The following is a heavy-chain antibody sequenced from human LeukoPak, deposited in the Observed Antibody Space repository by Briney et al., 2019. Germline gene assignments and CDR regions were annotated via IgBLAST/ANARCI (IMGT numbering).Heavy chain of an antibody. J-gene: IGHJ4*02. V-gene: IGHV1-18*01. CDR3: ARDMLTTADFDY. CDR1: GYTFTNYG. Sequence: ASVTLSCTASGYTFTNYGISWVRQAPGPGLEWMGWISPYNGNTNYALKLQGRVIMTTDTSTSTAYMELRSLRPDDTAVYYCARDMLTTADFDYWGQGTLVTVSS. CDR2: ISPYNGNT. D-gene: IGHD3-16*01.